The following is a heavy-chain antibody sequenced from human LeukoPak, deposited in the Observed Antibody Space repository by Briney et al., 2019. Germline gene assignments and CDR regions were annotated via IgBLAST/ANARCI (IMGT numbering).Heavy chain of an antibody. J-gene: IGHJ4*02. Sequence: GGSLRLSCVVSGFTFSTHGFHWVRQAPGKGLEWVSVIWHDRGRKEYADSVRGRFTISRDNSNLYLQMNSLRAEDTAIYYCARDIGNSGFNLDYWGQGTPVTVSS. CDR2: IWHDRGRK. CDR3: ARDIGNSGFNLDY. CDR1: GFTFSTHG. D-gene: IGHD5-12*01. V-gene: IGHV3-33*01.